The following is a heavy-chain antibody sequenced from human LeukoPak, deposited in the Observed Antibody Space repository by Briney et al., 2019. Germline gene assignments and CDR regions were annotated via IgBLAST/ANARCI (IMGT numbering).Heavy chain of an antibody. Sequence: SETLSLTCTVSGGSISSYYWSWIRQPPGKGLEWIGYIYYSGSTNYNPSLKSRVTISVDTSKNQFSLKLSSVTAADTAVYYCAMVRYSSSWFLPNWFDPWGQGTLVTVSS. V-gene: IGHV4-59*01. J-gene: IGHJ5*02. CDR3: AMVRYSSSWFLPNWFDP. CDR1: GGSISSYY. D-gene: IGHD6-13*01. CDR2: IYYSGST.